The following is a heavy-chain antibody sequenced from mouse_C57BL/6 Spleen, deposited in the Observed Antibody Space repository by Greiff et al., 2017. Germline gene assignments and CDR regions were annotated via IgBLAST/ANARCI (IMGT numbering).Heavy chain of an antibody. CDR1: GYTFTDYY. J-gene: IGHJ4*01. V-gene: IGHV1-26*01. CDR3: ARSYYYGSSRAMDY. D-gene: IGHD1-1*01. CDR2: INPNNGGT. Sequence: VQLQQSGPELVKPGASVKISCKASGYTFTDYYMNWVKQSHGKSLEWIGDINPNNGGTSYNQKFKGKATLTVDKSSSTAYMELRSLTSEDSAVYYCARSYYYGSSRAMDYWGQGTSVTVSS.